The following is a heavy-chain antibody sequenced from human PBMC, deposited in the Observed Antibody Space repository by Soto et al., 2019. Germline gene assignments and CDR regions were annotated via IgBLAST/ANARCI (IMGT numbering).Heavy chain of an antibody. CDR3: ARGDSTVSSVFDY. V-gene: IGHV4-31*03. Sequence: TLSLTCTVSGGPFSAGGYYWSWIRQAPGKGLEWIGYIPQNGDTSYNPPLKSRVTISTDTSKRQFSLKLTSVTAADTAVYYCARGDSTVSSVFDYWGQGLLVTVSS. CDR2: IPQNGDT. CDR1: GGPFSAGGYY. D-gene: IGHD4-17*01. J-gene: IGHJ4*02.